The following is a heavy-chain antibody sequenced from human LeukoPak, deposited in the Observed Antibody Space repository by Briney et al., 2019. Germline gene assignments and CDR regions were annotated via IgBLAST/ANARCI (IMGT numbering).Heavy chain of an antibody. J-gene: IGHJ3*02. Sequence: GESLKISCQGSGFRFNSYWIGLVRQRPGKGLEWLGFVYPGDSETRYSPSFQGQVTISADRSFSTAYLQWRSLRASDTAIYYCASAQTYYYDRGSSRYAFDIWGQGTIVSVSS. CDR2: VYPGDSET. D-gene: IGHD3-22*01. CDR1: GFRFNSYW. CDR3: ASAQTYYYDRGSSRYAFDI. V-gene: IGHV5-51*01.